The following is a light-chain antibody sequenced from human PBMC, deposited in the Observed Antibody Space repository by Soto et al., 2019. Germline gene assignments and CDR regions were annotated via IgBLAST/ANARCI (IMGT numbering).Light chain of an antibody. J-gene: IGLJ3*02. CDR2: STN. CDR3: VLYMGSGIWV. Sequence: QTVVTQEPSFSVSPGRTVTLTCGLSSGSVSASYYPTWYQQTPGQAPRTLIYSTNTRSSGVPDRFSGCILGNKAAPTISGAQADDDSDYYWVLYMGSGIWVFGGGTKLTVL. CDR1: SGSVSASYY. V-gene: IGLV8-61*01.